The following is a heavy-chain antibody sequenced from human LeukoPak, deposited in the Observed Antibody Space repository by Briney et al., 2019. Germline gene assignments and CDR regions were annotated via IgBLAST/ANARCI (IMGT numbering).Heavy chain of an antibody. CDR2: MNGGGDER. Sequence: GGSLRLSCAASGFTFSSYAMSWVRQAPGKGLEWVSVMNGGGDERFYADSVKGRFTISRDNAKNSLYLQMNSLRAEDTAVYYCARDSGEWLVPRGHDYWGQGTLVTVSS. D-gene: IGHD6-19*01. V-gene: IGHV3-23*01. J-gene: IGHJ4*02. CDR1: GFTFSSYA. CDR3: ARDSGEWLVPRGHDY.